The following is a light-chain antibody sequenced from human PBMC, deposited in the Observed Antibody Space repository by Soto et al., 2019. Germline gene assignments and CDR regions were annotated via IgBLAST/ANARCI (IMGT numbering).Light chain of an antibody. Sequence: IQLTQSPSSLSASVGDRVTITCQASQGISSYLAWYQQKTGKAPKLLIYAASTLQSGVPSRFSGSGSGTDCTLTISSLQTEDVATYYCQQLNSYPRAFCQGTRLEIK. CDR2: AAS. CDR1: QGISSY. V-gene: IGKV1-9*01. J-gene: IGKJ5*01. CDR3: QQLNSYPRA.